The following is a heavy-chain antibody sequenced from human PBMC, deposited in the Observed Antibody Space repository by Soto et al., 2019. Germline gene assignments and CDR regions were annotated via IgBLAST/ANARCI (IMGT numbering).Heavy chain of an antibody. J-gene: IGHJ3*02. CDR1: GGSFSGYY. V-gene: IGHV4-34*01. CDR2: INHSGST. CDR3: ASDLSSPWDAFDI. Sequence: QVQLQQWGAGLLKPSETLSLTCAVYGGSFSGYYWSWIRQPPGKGLEWIGEINHSGSTNYNPSLKSRVTISVDTSKNQFSLKLSSVTAADTAVYYCASDLSSPWDAFDIWGQGTMVTVSS.